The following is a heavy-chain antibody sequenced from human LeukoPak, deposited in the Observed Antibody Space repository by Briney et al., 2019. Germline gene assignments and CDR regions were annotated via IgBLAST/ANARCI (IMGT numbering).Heavy chain of an antibody. V-gene: IGHV4-59*01. Sequence: PSETLSLTCTVSGGSIRSYYWNWIRQPPGKGLEWIGYIYYSGGTKYNPSLTSRATISLDTSKKQLTLTLNSVTAADTAVYYCATGLAVAGDWVFDHWGQGTLVTVSS. CDR2: IYYSGGT. J-gene: IGHJ4*02. CDR3: ATGLAVAGDWVFDH. CDR1: GGSIRSYY. D-gene: IGHD6-19*01.